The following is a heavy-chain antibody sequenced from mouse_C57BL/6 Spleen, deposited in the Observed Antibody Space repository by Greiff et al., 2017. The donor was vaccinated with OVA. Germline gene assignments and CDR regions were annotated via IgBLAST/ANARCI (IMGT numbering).Heavy chain of an antibody. D-gene: IGHD1-1*01. Sequence: VQLQQSGAELVRPGASVKLSCTASGFNIKDYYMHWVKQRPDQGLEWIGRIDPEDGDTEYAPKFQGKATMTADTSSNTAYLQLSSLTSEDTAVYYCTTEGITTVVGRDYWGQGTTLTVSS. J-gene: IGHJ2*01. CDR3: TTEGITTVVGRDY. CDR2: IDPEDGDT. CDR1: GFNIKDYY. V-gene: IGHV14-1*01.